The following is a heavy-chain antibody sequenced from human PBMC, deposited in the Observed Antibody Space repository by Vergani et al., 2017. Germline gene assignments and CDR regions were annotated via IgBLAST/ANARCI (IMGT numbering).Heavy chain of an antibody. CDR3: WGAIGGGPLDD. Sequence: QVQLQESGPRLVKPSEPLSLTCTVSGDSTSTGDVYWNCVRQSAGRGLEWIGRVYFTGRTPYNPSLKSRVSISIDANNNHFSLNLRSVTAEDTAIYYCWGAIGGGPLDDLGPGALVTVSP. CDR2: VYFTGRT. CDR1: GDSTSTGDVY. J-gene: IGHJ4*02. D-gene: IGHD3-10*01. V-gene: IGHV4-61*02.